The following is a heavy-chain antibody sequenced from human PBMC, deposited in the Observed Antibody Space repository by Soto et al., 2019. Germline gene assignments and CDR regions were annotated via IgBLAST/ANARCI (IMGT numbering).Heavy chain of an antibody. V-gene: IGHV3-21*01. J-gene: IGHJ4*02. CDR3: ARVAY. Sequence: PGGSLRLSCEASGFTFSRVSMNWVRRVPGKGLEWVASISSASSETWYADSVKGRFIISRDNAQNSLFLQMNTLRPEDSAIYYCARVAYWGPGTQVTAPQ. CDR2: ISSASSET. CDR1: GFTFSRVS.